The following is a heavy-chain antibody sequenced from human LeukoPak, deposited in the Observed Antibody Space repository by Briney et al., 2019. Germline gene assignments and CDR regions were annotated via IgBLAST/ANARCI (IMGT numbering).Heavy chain of an antibody. CDR1: GFTFSSYS. CDR2: ISSSSSTI. D-gene: IGHD3-10*01. CDR3: ARERITMVRGVITYFDY. V-gene: IGHV3-48*04. Sequence: GGSLRLSCAASGFTFSSYSMNWVRQAPGKGLEWVSYISSSSSTIYYADSVKGRFTISRDIAKNSLYLQMNSLRAEDTAVYYCARERITMVRGVITYFDYWGQGTLVTVSS. J-gene: IGHJ4*02.